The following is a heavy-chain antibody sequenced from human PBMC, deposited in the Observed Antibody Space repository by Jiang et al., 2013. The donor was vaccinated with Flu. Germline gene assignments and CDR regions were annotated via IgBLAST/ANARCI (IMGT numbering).Heavy chain of an antibody. CDR1: GGSINNYY. CDR3: ARHHAVTADAFDI. Sequence: GSGLVKPSETLSLTCTVSGGSINNYYWSRIRQPPGKGLEWIGYIYYRGSTNYNPSLRSRVTMSVDTSKNQFSLKLSSVTAADTAVYYCARHHAVTADAFDIWGQGTRVTVSS. D-gene: IGHD2-21*02. J-gene: IGHJ3*02. V-gene: IGHV4-59*08. CDR2: IYYRGST.